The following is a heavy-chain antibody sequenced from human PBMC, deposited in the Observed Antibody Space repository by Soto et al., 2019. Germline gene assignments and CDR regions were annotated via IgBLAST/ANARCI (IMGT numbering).Heavy chain of an antibody. CDR2: ISYDGSNK. V-gene: IGHV3-30-3*01. Sequence: GGSLSLSCAASGFTFSSYAMHWVRQAPGKGLEWVAVISYDGSNKYYADSVKGRFTISRDNSKNTLYLQMNSLRAEDTAVYYCARDRDDILNGYYHSYGIDFRGQRDTLTV. J-gene: IGHJ6*02. CDR1: GFTFSSYA. CDR3: ARDRDDILNGYYHSYGIDF. D-gene: IGHD3-9*01.